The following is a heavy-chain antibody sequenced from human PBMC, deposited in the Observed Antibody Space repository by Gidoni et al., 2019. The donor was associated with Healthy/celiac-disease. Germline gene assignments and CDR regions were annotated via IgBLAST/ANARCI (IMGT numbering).Heavy chain of an antibody. J-gene: IGHJ3*02. Sequence: EVQLVESGGGLVQPGGSLRLSCAASGFTFSSYWMHWVRQAPGKGLVWVSRINSDGSSTSYADSVKGRFTISRDNAKNTLYLQMNSLRAEDTAVYYCARGRGYCSSTSCYDDAFDIWGQGTMVTVSS. D-gene: IGHD2-2*01. CDR1: GFTFSSYW. V-gene: IGHV3-74*01. CDR2: INSDGSST. CDR3: ARGRGYCSSTSCYDDAFDI.